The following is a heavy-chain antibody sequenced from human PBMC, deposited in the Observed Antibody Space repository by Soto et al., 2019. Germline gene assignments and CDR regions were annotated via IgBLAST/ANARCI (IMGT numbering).Heavy chain of an antibody. Sequence: QVQLVQSGAEVKKPGASVKVSCKASGYTFTSYDINWVRQATGQGLEWMGWMNPNSGNTGYAQKFQGKVTMTRNTSISTAYMELSRLRSEDTAVYYCARRGGSSWDYYYYYYMDVWGKGTTVTVSS. V-gene: IGHV1-8*01. CDR1: GYTFTSYD. J-gene: IGHJ6*03. CDR3: ARRGGSSWDYYYYYYMDV. CDR2: MNPNSGNT. D-gene: IGHD6-13*01.